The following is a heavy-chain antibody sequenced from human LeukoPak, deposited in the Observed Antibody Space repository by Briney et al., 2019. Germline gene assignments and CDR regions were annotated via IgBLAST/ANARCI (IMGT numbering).Heavy chain of an antibody. D-gene: IGHD6-19*01. Sequence: PSETLSLTCTVSGGSISSYYWSWIRQPPGKGLEWIGYIYYIGSTNYNPSLKSRVTISVDTSKNQFSLKLSSVTAADTAVYYCARVTGSSGWYYFDYWGQGTLVTVSS. CDR2: IYYIGST. CDR1: GGSISSYY. CDR3: ARVTGSSGWYYFDY. J-gene: IGHJ4*02. V-gene: IGHV4-59*01.